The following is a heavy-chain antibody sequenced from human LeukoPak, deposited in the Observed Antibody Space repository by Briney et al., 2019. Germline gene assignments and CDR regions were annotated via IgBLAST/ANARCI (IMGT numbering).Heavy chain of an antibody. D-gene: IGHD4-23*01. CDR3: ARGIDYGANWDAFDI. J-gene: IGHJ3*02. CDR1: GFTFDDYG. CDR2: ISSSSSLI. Sequence: GGSLRLSCAASGFTFDDYGMSWVRQAPGKGLEWVSYISSSSSLIYYADSVKGRFTISRDNAKNSLYLQMNSLRAEDTAVYYCARGIDYGANWDAFDIWGQGTMVTVSS. V-gene: IGHV3-48*01.